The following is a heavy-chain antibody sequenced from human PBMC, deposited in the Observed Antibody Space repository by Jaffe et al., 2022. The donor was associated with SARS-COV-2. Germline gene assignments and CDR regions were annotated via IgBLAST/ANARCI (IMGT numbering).Heavy chain of an antibody. D-gene: IGHD6-19*01. CDR3: ARPAVAGNLGHYFQYFYMDV. Sequence: QVQLVESGGGVVQPGRSLRVSCAASGFNFSNYAMHWVRQAPGKTLEWVAVVSFDGRSQYYPDSVRGRFTISRDNSKNTLSLQMNSLRAEDTAVYYCARPAVAGNLGHYFQYFYMDVWGRGTTVSVS. CDR1: GFNFSNYA. CDR2: VSFDGRSQ. J-gene: IGHJ6*03. V-gene: IGHV3-30*04.